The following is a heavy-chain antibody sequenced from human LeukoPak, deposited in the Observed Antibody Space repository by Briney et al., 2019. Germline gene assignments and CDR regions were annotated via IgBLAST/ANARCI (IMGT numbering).Heavy chain of an antibody. V-gene: IGHV4-59*08. Sequence: SETLSLTCTVSGGSISPYYWTWIRQAPGKGLEYIAYIHSSGSANYIPSLKGRVTISVGTSKNHLSLKMTSVTAADTAVYYCARLGFGYNSNYYYYYMDVWGKGTTVTVSS. J-gene: IGHJ6*03. D-gene: IGHD5-24*01. CDR1: GGSISPYY. CDR2: IHSSGSA. CDR3: ARLGFGYNSNYYYYYMDV.